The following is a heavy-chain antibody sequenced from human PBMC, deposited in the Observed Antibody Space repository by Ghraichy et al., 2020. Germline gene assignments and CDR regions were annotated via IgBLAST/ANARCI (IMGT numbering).Heavy chain of an antibody. CDR3: ARGLRVVRFYYYDAMDV. CDR1: GLSVSGYS. Sequence: AGSLRLSCVVSGLSVSGYSMKCGRRSPGGRLEWVSYITIIGSCKSYTDSVKGRFTISRDNSQNSLSLQMNSLTGVDTAVYYCARGLRVVRFYYYDAMDVWRQGTTVTVSS. CDR2: ITIIGSCK. V-gene: IGHV3-48*01. D-gene: IGHD2-2*01. J-gene: IGHJ6*02.